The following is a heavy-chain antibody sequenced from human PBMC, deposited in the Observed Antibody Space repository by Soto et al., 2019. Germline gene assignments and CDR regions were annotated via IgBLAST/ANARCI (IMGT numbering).Heavy chain of an antibody. CDR3: ARSSGYYLIDDY. J-gene: IGHJ4*02. V-gene: IGHV1-3*05. Sequence: QVQLVQSGAEEKKPGASVKVSCKASGYTFSSYAMHWVRQAPGQRLEWMGWINGGNGNTKYSQKFQGRVTITRDTSASTAYMELSSLRSEDTAVYYCARSSGYYLIDDYWGQGPLVTVSS. CDR1: GYTFSSYA. D-gene: IGHD3-22*01. CDR2: INGGNGNT.